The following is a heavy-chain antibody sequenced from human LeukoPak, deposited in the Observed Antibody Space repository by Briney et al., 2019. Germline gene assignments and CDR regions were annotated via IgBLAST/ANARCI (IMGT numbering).Heavy chain of an antibody. Sequence: SQTLSLTCAISGDSVSSNSAAWNWIRQSPSRGLEWLGRTYYRSKWYNDYAVSVKSRITINPDTSENQFSLQLNSVTPEDTAVYYCARSKLTAAGPVLDSNWFDPWGQGTLVTVSS. D-gene: IGHD6-13*01. CDR2: TYYRSKWYN. V-gene: IGHV6-1*01. CDR3: ARSKLTAAGPVLDSNWFDP. CDR1: GDSVSSNSAA. J-gene: IGHJ5*02.